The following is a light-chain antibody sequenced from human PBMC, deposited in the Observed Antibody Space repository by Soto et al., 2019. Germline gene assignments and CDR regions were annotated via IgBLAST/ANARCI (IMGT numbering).Light chain of an antibody. J-gene: IGLJ1*01. V-gene: IGLV1-40*01. CDR3: QSYESSLSGYV. CDR1: SSNIGAGYD. Sequence: QAVVTQPPSVSGAPGPRVTISGTGSSSNIGAGYDVHWYQQLPGTAPKLLIYGNSNRPSGVPDRFSGSKSGTSASLAITGLQAEDEADYSCQSYESSLSGYVFGTGTKITVL. CDR2: GNS.